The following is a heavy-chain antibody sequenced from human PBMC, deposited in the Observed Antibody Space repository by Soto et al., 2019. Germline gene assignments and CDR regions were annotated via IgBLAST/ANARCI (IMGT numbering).Heavy chain of an antibody. J-gene: IGHJ4*02. CDR2: ISYDGSNK. CDR3: AKGHGGFLEA. V-gene: IGHV3-30*18. D-gene: IGHD3-3*01. CDR1: GFTFSSYG. Sequence: GGSLRLSCAASGFTFSSYGMHWVRQAPGKGLEWVAVISYDGSNKYYADSVKGRFTISRDNSKNTLYLQMNSLRAEDTAVYYCAKGHGGFLEAWGQGTLVTVSS.